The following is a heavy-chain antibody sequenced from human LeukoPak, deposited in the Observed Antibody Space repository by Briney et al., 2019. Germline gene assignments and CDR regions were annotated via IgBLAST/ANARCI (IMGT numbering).Heavy chain of an antibody. V-gene: IGHV3-30*04. J-gene: IGHJ4*02. D-gene: IGHD4-17*01. CDR3: ATTVTLQG. CDR1: GFTFSNFD. CDR2: ISFDGGTK. Sequence: GGSLRLSCTASGFTFSNFDVHWVRQAPGKGLEWVAVISFDGGTKYYADSVKGRFTISRDNSKNTLYLQMDSLSTEDTAMYYGATTVTLQGWGQGTLVTVSS.